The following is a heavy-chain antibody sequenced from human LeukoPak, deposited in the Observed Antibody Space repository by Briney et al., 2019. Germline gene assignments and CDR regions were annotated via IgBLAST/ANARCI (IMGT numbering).Heavy chain of an antibody. Sequence: ASVKVSCKASGCSFSTYAIHWVRQAPGQRLEWMGWINAGNGNTKYSQKFQDRVSMTRDTSASAAYMELSSLRSEDTAVYYCARATTDYYYYYGMDVWGQGTTVTVSS. CDR2: INAGNGNT. CDR1: GCSFSTYA. CDR3: ARATTDYYYYYGMDV. V-gene: IGHV1-3*01. J-gene: IGHJ6*02. D-gene: IGHD1-14*01.